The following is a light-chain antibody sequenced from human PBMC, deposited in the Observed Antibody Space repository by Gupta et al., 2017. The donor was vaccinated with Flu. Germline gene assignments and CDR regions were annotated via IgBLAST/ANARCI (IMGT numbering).Light chain of an antibody. V-gene: IGLV5-45*01. CDR1: SGSNVGTSK. Sequence: QAVVTQPASLSASPGASASLTCTLRSGSNVGTSKIYWYQQKPGSPPRYLLTYKSDSDRQQGSGVPSRFSGSKDASANAGILLISGLQSEDEADYYCVIWHSSAWVFGGGTKLTVL. CDR2: YKSDSDR. J-gene: IGLJ2*01. CDR3: VIWHSSAWV.